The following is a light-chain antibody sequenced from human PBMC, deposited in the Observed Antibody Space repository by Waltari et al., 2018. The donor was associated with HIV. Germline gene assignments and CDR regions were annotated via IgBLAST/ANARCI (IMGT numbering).Light chain of an antibody. CDR2: RNT. J-gene: IGLJ1*01. CDR1: NIGSKN. CDR3: HVWDRATGV. Sequence: SYELTQPLSVSVALGQTARITCGGDNIGSKNVHWYQQKPGQAPVLVIYRNTNRPSGIPERFSGSNSGNTATLTITRAQVGDEADYCCHVWDRATGVFGTGTTVTVL. V-gene: IGLV3-9*01.